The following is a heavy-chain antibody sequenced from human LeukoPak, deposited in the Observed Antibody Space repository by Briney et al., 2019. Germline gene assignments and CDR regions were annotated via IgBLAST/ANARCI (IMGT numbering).Heavy chain of an antibody. V-gene: IGHV3-30*18. CDR2: ISYDGSNK. J-gene: IGHJ4*02. CDR1: GFTFSSYG. D-gene: IGHD5-12*01. CDR3: AKGPRDSGYDYPRYFDY. Sequence: GRSLRLSCAASGFTFSSYGMHWVRQAPGKGLEWVAVISYDGSNKYYADSVKGRFTISRDNSKNTLYLQMNSLRAEDTAVYYCAKGPRDSGYDYPRYFDYWGQGTLVTVSS.